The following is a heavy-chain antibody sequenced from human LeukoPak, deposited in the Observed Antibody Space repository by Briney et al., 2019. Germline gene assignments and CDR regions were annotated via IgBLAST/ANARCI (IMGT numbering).Heavy chain of an antibody. Sequence: PGGSLRLSCAASGFTFSNAWMSWVRQAPGKGLEWVGRIKSKTDGGTTDYAAPVKGRFTISRDDSKNTLYLQMNSLKTEDTAVYYCTTDGSGWYYYSEYFQHWGQGTLVTVSS. J-gene: IGHJ1*01. V-gene: IGHV3-15*01. CDR1: GFTFSNAW. CDR2: IKSKTDGGTT. D-gene: IGHD6-19*01. CDR3: TTDGSGWYYYSEYFQH.